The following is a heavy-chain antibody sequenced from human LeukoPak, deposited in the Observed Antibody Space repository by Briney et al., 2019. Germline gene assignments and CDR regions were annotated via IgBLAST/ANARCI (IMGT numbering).Heavy chain of an antibody. Sequence: GGSPRLSCAASGFSLSSNWVHWVRQAPGKGLEWVSRIDTDGSTTDFADSVKGRFTISRDNSKNTLYLQMSSLRAEDTAVYHCVAIVGARPRWGQGTLVTVSS. CDR3: VAIVGARPR. V-gene: IGHV3-74*01. J-gene: IGHJ4*02. CDR2: IDTDGSTT. D-gene: IGHD3-3*01. CDR1: GFSLSSNW.